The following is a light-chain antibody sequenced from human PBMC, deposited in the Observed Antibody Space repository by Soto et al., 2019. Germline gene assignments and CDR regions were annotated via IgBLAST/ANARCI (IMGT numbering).Light chain of an antibody. CDR2: GAS. J-gene: IGKJ1*01. V-gene: IGKV3-20*01. CDR1: QSVSSSY. Sequence: EIVLTQSPGTLSLSPGERATLSCRASQSVSSSYLAWYQQKPGQAPRLLIYGASSRATGIPDRSSGSGSGTDFTLTISGLEPEDFAVYYCQQYGSSPPWPFGQGTKVEIK. CDR3: QQYGSSPPWP.